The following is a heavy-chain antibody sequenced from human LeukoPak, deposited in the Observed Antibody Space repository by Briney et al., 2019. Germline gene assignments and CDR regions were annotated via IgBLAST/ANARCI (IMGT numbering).Heavy chain of an antibody. CDR1: GYTFTGYY. J-gene: IGHJ4*02. Sequence: ASVKVSCKDSGYTFTGYYMHWVRQAPGQGLEWMGIINPSGGSTSYAQKFQGRVTTTRDTSTSTVYMELSSLRSEDTAVYYCARAGTYYDFWSGYYTKGHFDYWGQGTLVTVSS. V-gene: IGHV1-46*01. D-gene: IGHD3-3*01. CDR2: INPSGGST. CDR3: ARAGTYYDFWSGYYTKGHFDY.